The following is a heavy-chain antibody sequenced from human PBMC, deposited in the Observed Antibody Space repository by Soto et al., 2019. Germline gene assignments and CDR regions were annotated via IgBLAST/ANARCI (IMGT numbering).Heavy chain of an antibody. Sequence: PSETLSLTCTVSGGSINSGGHCWSWIRQHPGKGLDWIGCISYGGSTSYNPSLKSRVTISVDTSRNQFSLKLTSVTAADTAVYYCSRGILVWGQGALVTVSS. J-gene: IGHJ4*02. D-gene: IGHD5-18*01. V-gene: IGHV4-31*03. CDR2: ISYGGST. CDR3: SRGILV. CDR1: GGSINSGGHC.